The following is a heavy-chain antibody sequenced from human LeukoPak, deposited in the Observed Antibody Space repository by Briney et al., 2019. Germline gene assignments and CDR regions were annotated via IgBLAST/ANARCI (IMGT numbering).Heavy chain of an antibody. J-gene: IGHJ3*02. CDR2: IYYSGST. CDR1: GGSISSYY. D-gene: IGHD6-13*01. CDR3: ARHDGIADAFDI. V-gene: IGHV4-59*08. Sequence: PSEALSLTCTVSGGSISSYYWSWIRQPPGKGLEWIGYIYYSGSTNYNPSLKSRATISVDTSKNQFSLKLSSVTAADTAVYYCARHDGIADAFDIWGQGTMVTVSS.